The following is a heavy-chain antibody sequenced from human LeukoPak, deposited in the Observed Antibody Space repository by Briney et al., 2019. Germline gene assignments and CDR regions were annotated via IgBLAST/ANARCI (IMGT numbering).Heavy chain of an antibody. V-gene: IGHV3-23*01. Sequence: PGGSLRLSCAASGFTFSSYAMSWVRQAPGKGLEWVSAISGSGGSTYYADSVKGRFTISRDNSKNTLDLQMNSLRAEDTAVYYRARGPGSGSHTPPPYLDYYGMDVWGQGTTVTVSS. J-gene: IGHJ6*02. CDR2: ISGSGGST. CDR3: ARGPGSGSHTPPPYLDYYGMDV. CDR1: GFTFSSYA. D-gene: IGHD3-10*01.